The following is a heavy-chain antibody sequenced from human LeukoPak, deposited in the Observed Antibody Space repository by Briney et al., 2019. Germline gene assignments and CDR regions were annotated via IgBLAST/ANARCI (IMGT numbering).Heavy chain of an antibody. CDR3: ARKFLTGRLIDY. Sequence: GGSLRLSCVASRFTFSNYGMHWVRQAPGKGLEWVAVISYDGSNEYYADSVKGRFAISRDTSKNTLYLQLNGLRAEDTALYYCARKFLTGRLIDYWGQGTLVTVSS. D-gene: IGHD7-27*01. V-gene: IGHV3-30*03. CDR2: ISYDGSNE. J-gene: IGHJ4*02. CDR1: RFTFSNYG.